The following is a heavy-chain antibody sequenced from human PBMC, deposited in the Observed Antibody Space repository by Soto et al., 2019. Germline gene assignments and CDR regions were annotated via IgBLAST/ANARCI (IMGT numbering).Heavy chain of an antibody. CDR2: IYRTGST. V-gene: IGHV4-4*09. J-gene: IGHJ4*02. CDR1: GGSISGYY. Sequence: SATLSITWPVSGGSISGYYWSWIRPPPGKGLEWIGEIYRTGSTNYNPSLKSRVTISLDKSENQFSLKVTSLTAADTAVYYCASRDPGTSVDYWGQGTLVTGSS. CDR3: ASRDPGTSVDY. D-gene: IGHD1-7*01.